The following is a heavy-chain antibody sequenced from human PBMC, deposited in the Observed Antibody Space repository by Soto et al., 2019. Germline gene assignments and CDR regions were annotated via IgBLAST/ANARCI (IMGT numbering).Heavy chain of an antibody. V-gene: IGHV3-72*01. J-gene: IGHJ6*03. Sequence: GGSLRLSCAASGFTFSDHYMDWVRQAPGKGLEWVGRTRNKANSYTTEYAASVKGRFTISRDDSKNSLYLQMNSLKTEDTAVYYCARANSKLGYCSSTSCYNFYYYYMDVWGKGTTVTVSS. CDR3: ARANSKLGYCSSTSCYNFYYYYMDV. CDR1: GFTFSDHY. D-gene: IGHD2-2*02. CDR2: TRNKANSYTT.